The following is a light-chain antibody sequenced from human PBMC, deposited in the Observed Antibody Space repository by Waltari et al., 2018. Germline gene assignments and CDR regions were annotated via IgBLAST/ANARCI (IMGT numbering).Light chain of an antibody. V-gene: IGLV2-14*03. CDR1: SNDVGASNF. Sequence: QSALTQPASVSGSPGQSITISCTGTSNDVGASNFVSWYQQHPGRAPHLLVYDVTERPSGSSYRFSGSKSANTASLTSSGLLPEDEAIYYCSSFTDTHTLLFGGGTTVTVL. CDR3: SSFTDTHTLL. CDR2: DVT. J-gene: IGLJ2*01.